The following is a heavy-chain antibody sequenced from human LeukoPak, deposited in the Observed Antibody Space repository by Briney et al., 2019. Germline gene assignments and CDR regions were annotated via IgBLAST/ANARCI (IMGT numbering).Heavy chain of an antibody. D-gene: IGHD2-15*01. CDR3: ARGRGYCSGGSCYTGDN. Sequence: WETLSLTCAVYGGSFSGYYWSWIRQPPGKGVEWIGEINHSGSTNYNPSLKSRGTISVDTCKNQFSLKLSSVTAADTAVYYCARGRGYCSGGSCYTGDNWGQGTLVTVSS. V-gene: IGHV4-34*01. CDR1: GGSFSGYY. CDR2: INHSGST. J-gene: IGHJ4*02.